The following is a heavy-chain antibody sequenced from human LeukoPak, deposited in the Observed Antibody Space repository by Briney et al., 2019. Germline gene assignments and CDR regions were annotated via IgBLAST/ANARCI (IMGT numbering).Heavy chain of an antibody. CDR2: TYYRSKWYN. V-gene: IGHV6-1*01. D-gene: IGHD6-19*01. Sequence: SQTLSLTCVVSGDSVSSKNGAWNWIRQSPSRGLEWLGRTYYRSKWYNDYAESMEGRMTISQDTSKNQYSLHPNSVTPDDTAVYYCARDFGTTGWHTFDYWGQGTLVTISS. J-gene: IGHJ4*02. CDR3: ARDFGTTGWHTFDY. CDR1: GDSVSSKNGA.